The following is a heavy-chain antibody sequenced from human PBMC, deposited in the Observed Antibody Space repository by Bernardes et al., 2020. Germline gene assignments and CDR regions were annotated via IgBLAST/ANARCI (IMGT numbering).Heavy chain of an antibody. CDR2: ISSSSSTI. V-gene: IGHV3-48*02. CDR1: GFTFRSSS. Sequence: GGSLRLSCAASGFTFRSSSMNWVRQAPGTGLEWVSYISSSSSTIYYADSVKGRFTISRDNAKNSLYLQMNSLRDEDTAVYYCARDERSVTIFGVVLKGMDVWGQGTTVTGSS. D-gene: IGHD3-3*01. CDR3: ARDERSVTIFGVVLKGMDV. J-gene: IGHJ6*02.